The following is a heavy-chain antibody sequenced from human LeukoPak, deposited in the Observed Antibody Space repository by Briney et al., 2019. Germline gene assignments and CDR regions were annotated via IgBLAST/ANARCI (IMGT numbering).Heavy chain of an antibody. D-gene: IGHD3-10*01. V-gene: IGHV3-48*03. CDR2: ISSSGTTI. J-gene: IGHJ5*02. CDR3: ARGVHYYGSGSYIGWFDP. CDR1: GFTFSSYE. Sequence: PGGSLRLSCAASGFTFSSYEMNWVRQAPGKGLEWVSYISSSGTTIYYADSVKGRFTISRDNAKNSLYLQMNSLRAEDTAVYYCARGVHYYGSGSYIGWFDPWGQGTLVTVSS.